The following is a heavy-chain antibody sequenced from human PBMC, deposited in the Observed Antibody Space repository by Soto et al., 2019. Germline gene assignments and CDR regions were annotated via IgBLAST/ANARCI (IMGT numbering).Heavy chain of an antibody. J-gene: IGHJ6*02. CDR2: IWYDGSNK. CDR3: ARLVPTRDYYGMAV. V-gene: IGHV3-33*01. Sequence: VQLVESGGGVVQPGRSLRLSCAASGFTFSSYGMHWVRQAPGKGLEWVAVIWYDGSNKYYADSVKGRFTITRDNSKYKLHRQMNRRNCDEIVGFHYARLVPTRDYYGMAVLGQGTTVSASS. CDR1: GFTFSSYG. D-gene: IGHD2-8*02.